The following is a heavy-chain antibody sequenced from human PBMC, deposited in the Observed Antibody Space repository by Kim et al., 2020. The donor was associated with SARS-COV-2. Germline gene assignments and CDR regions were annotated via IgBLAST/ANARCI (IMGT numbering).Heavy chain of an antibody. V-gene: IGHV3-33*01. J-gene: IGHJ4*02. Sequence: YAESVKGRFTISRDNSKNSLYLQLNRLRAEDTAVYYCAREGIVGATTGFDYWGQGTLVTVSS. CDR3: AREGIVGATTGFDY. D-gene: IGHD1-26*01.